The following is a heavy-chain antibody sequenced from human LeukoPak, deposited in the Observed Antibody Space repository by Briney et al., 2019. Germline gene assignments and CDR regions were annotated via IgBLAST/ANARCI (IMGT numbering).Heavy chain of an antibody. CDR2: IHHSGST. D-gene: IGHD4-23*01. CDR1: GGSFSSSSSY. CDR3: ARDYGGNPDY. V-gene: IGHV4-39*07. Sequence: PSETLSLTCTVSGGSFSSSSSYWGWIRQPPGKGLEWIGTIHHSGSTYYNPPLKSRLTISEDTSKNQFSLKLSSVTAADTAVYYCARDYGGNPDYWGQGTLVTVSS. J-gene: IGHJ4*02.